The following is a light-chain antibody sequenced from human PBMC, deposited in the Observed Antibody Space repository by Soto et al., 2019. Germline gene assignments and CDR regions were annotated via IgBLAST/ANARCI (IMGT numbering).Light chain of an antibody. CDR1: QSVSSSY. V-gene: IGKV3D-15*01. Sequence: EIVLTQSPGTLYLSPGERATLSCRASQSVSSSYLAWYQQKPGQAPRLIIYGASTRDTGIPARFTGSGSGTEFTLTISSLQSEDFEVYYCQQYNNWPITFGQGTRLEIK. J-gene: IGKJ5*01. CDR2: GAS. CDR3: QQYNNWPIT.